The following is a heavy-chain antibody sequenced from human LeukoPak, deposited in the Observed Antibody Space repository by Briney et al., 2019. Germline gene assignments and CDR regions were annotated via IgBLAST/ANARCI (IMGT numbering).Heavy chain of an antibody. Sequence: TGVSLRLSCAASGFIFSYYSMNWVRQAPGKGLEWVSSINSNSNYMSYADSVKGRFTISRDNAKNSLYLQMTSLRAEDTAVYYCARSEFEAFDMWGQGTMVTVSS. CDR3: ARSEFEAFDM. D-gene: IGHD3-10*01. J-gene: IGHJ3*02. CDR1: GFIFSYYS. V-gene: IGHV3-21*01. CDR2: INSNSNYM.